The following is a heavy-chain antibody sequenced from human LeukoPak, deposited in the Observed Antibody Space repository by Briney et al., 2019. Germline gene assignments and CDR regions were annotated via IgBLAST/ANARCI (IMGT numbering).Heavy chain of an antibody. Sequence: GGSLRLSCAASGFTFNSYGMHWVRQAPGKGLEWVSAISGSGGSTYYADSVKGRFTISRDNSKNTLYLQMNSLRAEDTAVYYCAKRYYGSGSYYQNYYGMDVWGQGTTVTVSS. CDR3: AKRYYGSGSYYQNYYGMDV. CDR1: GFTFNSYG. CDR2: ISGSGGST. J-gene: IGHJ6*02. V-gene: IGHV3-23*01. D-gene: IGHD3-10*01.